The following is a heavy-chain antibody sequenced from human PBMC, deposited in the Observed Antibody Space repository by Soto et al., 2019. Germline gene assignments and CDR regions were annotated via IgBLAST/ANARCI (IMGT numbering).Heavy chain of an antibody. D-gene: IGHD3-10*01. CDR3: AKRQRGDGFAVDF. V-gene: IGHV3-23*01. CDR2: ISSSGGST. Sequence: VGSLRLSCVASGFTFTTFGMIWVRQAPGKGLEWVSGISSSGGSTYYADSVEGRFTISRDNSKNTLYLQLNSLRVEDTALFYCAKRQRGDGFAVDFWGRGTLVTVSS. CDR1: GFTFTTFG. J-gene: IGHJ4*02.